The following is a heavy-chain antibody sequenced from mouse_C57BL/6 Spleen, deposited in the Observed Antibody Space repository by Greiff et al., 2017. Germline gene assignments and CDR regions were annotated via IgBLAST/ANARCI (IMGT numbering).Heavy chain of an antibody. Sequence: VQLQQPGTELVKPGASVKLSCKASGYTFTSYWMHWVKQRPGQGLEWIGNINPSNGGTNYNEKFKSKATLTVDKSSSTAYMQLSSLTSEDSAVYYCARWGYLQSPCFDYWGQGNTLTVSS. J-gene: IGHJ2*01. V-gene: IGHV1-53*01. CDR1: GYTFTSYW. CDR3: ARWGYLQSPCFDY. CDR2: INPSNGGT.